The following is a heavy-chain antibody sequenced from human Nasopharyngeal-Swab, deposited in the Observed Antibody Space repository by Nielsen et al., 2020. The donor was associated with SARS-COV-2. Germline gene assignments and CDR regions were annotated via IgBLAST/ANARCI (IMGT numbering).Heavy chain of an antibody. Sequence: GESLKISCAASGFTFSSFGMHWVRQAPGKGLEWVAFIAHDASNEYYGDSVKGRFSISRDSSKNTLYLQMDSLRGKDTAVYYCARDAPAHYGAFYWGRGTLVT. CDR3: ARDAPAHYGAFY. D-gene: IGHD4-17*01. CDR2: IAHDASNE. CDR1: GFTFSSFG. J-gene: IGHJ4*02. V-gene: IGHV3-30*03.